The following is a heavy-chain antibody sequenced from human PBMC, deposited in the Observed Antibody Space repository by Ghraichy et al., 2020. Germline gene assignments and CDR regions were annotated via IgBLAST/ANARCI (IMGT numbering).Heavy chain of an antibody. D-gene: IGHD2-15*01. CDR3: ARVPGYCSYGTCYGYYFDY. J-gene: IGHJ4*02. Sequence: SETLSLTCTVSGGSISSSSYYWGWIRQPPGKGLEWIGIIYYSGITDYNPSLKSRVTISVDTSKNQFSLKLSSVTAADTAVYYCARVPGYCSYGTCYGYYFDYWGQGTLVTVSS. V-gene: IGHV4-39*01. CDR2: IYYSGIT. CDR1: GGSISSSSYY.